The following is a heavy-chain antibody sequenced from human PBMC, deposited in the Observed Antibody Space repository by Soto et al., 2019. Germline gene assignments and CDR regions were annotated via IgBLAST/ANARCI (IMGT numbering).Heavy chain of an antibody. V-gene: IGHV1-2*02. CDR3: AREGLSADYYYYGMDV. Sequence: RASVKVSCKASGYTFTGYYMHWVRQAPGQGLEWMGWINPNSGGTNYAQKFQGRVTMTRDTSISTAYMELSRLRSDDTAVYYCAREGLSADYYYYGMDVWGQGTTVTVYS. D-gene: IGHD2-15*01. J-gene: IGHJ6*02. CDR1: GYTFTGYY. CDR2: INPNSGGT.